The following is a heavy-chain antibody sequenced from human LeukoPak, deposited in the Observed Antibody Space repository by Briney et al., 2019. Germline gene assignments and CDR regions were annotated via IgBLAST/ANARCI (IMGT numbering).Heavy chain of an antibody. J-gene: IGHJ4*02. CDR1: GFSFSTYT. V-gene: IGHV3-48*02. D-gene: IGHD6-13*01. Sequence: GGSLRLSRAASGFSFSTYTMNWVRQAPGKGLDWVSYISSSSSTIYYADSVKGRFTISRDNANNSLYLQMNSLRDEDTAVYYCARARRYRSSWYHDYWGQGSLVTVSS. CDR3: ARARRYRSSWYHDY. CDR2: ISSSSSTI.